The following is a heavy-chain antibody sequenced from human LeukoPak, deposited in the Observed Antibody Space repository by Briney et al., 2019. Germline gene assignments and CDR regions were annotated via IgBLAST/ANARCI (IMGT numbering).Heavy chain of an antibody. CDR2: ISSSSSYI. CDR1: GFTFSSYS. V-gene: IGHV3-21*04. Sequence: PGGSLRLSCAASGFTFSSYSMNWVRQAPGKGLEWVSSISSSSSYIYYADSVKGRFTISRDNSKNTLYLQMNSLRAEDTAVYYCAKDGTLRYFDWLSGGYYFDYWGQGTLVTVSS. D-gene: IGHD3-9*01. J-gene: IGHJ4*02. CDR3: AKDGTLRYFDWLSGGYYFDY.